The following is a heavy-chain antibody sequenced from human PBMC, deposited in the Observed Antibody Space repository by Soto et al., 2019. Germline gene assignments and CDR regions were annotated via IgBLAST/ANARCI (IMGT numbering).Heavy chain of an antibody. J-gene: IGHJ4*02. CDR1: GFTFSNAW. Sequence: GGSLRLSCAASGFTFSNAWMNWVRQAPGKGLEWVGRIKSKNDGGTTDYAAPVKGRFTITSDDSKNTLYLQMNSLKTEATAEYYCTKGPSYTVAGTDYWGQGTLVTVSS. D-gene: IGHD6-19*01. CDR3: TKGPSYTVAGTDY. CDR2: IKSKNDGGTT. V-gene: IGHV3-15*07.